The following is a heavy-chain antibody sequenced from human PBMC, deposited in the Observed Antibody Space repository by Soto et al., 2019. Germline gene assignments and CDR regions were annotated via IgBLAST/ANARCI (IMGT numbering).Heavy chain of an antibody. CDR3: ARGRPNVMVTATYI. CDR1: GFTFNLFA. CDR2: ISDDGSKT. Sequence: QVQMVESGGGVVQPGRSLRLSCEVSGFTFNLFAMHWVRQAPGKGLEWVAGISDDGSKTYYADSVEGRVTISRDNSKDTLYVQMNSLRIEDTAVYYCARGRPNVMVTATYIGGQGTLVIVSS. V-gene: IGHV3-30*04. J-gene: IGHJ4*02. D-gene: IGHD2-21*02.